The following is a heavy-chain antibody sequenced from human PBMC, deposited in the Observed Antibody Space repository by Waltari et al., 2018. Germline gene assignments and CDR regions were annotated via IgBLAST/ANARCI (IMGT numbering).Heavy chain of an antibody. CDR2: IYYSGST. V-gene: IGHV4-59*01. J-gene: IGHJ3*02. CDR3: AREPPAFDI. Sequence: QVQLQESGPGLVKPSETLSLTCTVSGGSISSYYWSWIRQPPGKGLEWIGYIYYSGSTNYNPSLKCRVTISVDTSKNQFSLKLSSVTAADTAVYYCAREPPAFDIWGQGTMVTVSS. CDR1: GGSISSYY.